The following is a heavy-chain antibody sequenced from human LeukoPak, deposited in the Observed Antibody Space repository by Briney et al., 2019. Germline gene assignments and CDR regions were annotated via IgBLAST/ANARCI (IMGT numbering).Heavy chain of an antibody. V-gene: IGHV1-69*01. J-gene: IGHJ6*04. CDR2: IIPIFGTA. D-gene: IGHD2-2*01. Sequence: GSSVTVSCKASGGSFSSYAISWVRQAPGQGLEWMGGIIPIFGTANYAQKFQGRVTITADESTSTAYMELSSLRSEDTAVCYCAIRSDCSSTSCYASYYYYGMDVWGKGTTVTVSS. CDR1: GGSFSSYA. CDR3: AIRSDCSSTSCYASYYYYGMDV.